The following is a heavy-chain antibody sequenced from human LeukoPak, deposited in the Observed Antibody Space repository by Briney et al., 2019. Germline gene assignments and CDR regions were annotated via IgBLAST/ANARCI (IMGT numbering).Heavy chain of an antibody. CDR1: GFTFSSYG. V-gene: IGHV3-48*03. J-gene: IGHJ6*02. CDR3: ARRATVTYHGMDV. D-gene: IGHD4-17*01. CDR2: ISSSGSVI. Sequence: GGSLRLSCAASGFTFSSYGMNCVRQAPGKGLEWVAYISSSGSVIYYADSVKGRFTVSRDNARGSLSLQMNSLRGEDTAVYYCARRATVTYHGMDVWGQGTTVTVSS.